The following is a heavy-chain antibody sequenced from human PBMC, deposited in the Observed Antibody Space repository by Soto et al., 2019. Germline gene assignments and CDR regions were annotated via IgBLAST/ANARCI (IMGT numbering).Heavy chain of an antibody. CDR1: GNTFTNYY. CDR2: INPSGGHT. Sequence: QVQLMQSGAEVKKPGASVKVSCKASGNTFTNYYIHWVRQAPGQGLEWMGTINPSGGHTTYSQNFLGRGTMTRDTSTSTLYMELTSLTSDDPAVYFCARGGHVVVVTAAFDYWGPGTLVTVSS. D-gene: IGHD2-21*02. CDR3: ARGGHVVVVTAAFDY. J-gene: IGHJ4*02. V-gene: IGHV1-46*01.